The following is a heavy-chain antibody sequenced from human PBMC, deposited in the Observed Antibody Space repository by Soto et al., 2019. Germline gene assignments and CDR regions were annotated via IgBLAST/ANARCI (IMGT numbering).Heavy chain of an antibody. V-gene: IGHV3-23*01. CDR3: VKGYWKGDV. CDR1: GFTFSTYA. CDR2: ISGSGGSI. Sequence: EVQLLESGGSLEQPGGSLRLSCAASGFTFSTYAMNWVRQAPGNGLEWVSAISGSGGSIHYADSVKGRFTISRDNSKNTLYLQMNSLRDEDTAVYHCVKGYWKGDVWGQGTTVTVSS. D-gene: IGHD1-1*01. J-gene: IGHJ6*02.